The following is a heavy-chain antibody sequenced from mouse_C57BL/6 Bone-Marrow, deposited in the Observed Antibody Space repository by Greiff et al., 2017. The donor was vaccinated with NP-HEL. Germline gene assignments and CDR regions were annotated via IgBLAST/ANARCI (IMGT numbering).Heavy chain of an antibody. CDR3: ARNGYYVY. V-gene: IGHV1-9*01. Sequence: LVESGAELMKPGASVKFSCKASGYTFTGYWIEWVKQRPGHGLEWIGVILPGSGSTNYNEKFKGKATLTADTSSNTAYMQLSDLSTVDSAIYSCARNGYYVYWGQGTTLTVSS. CDR1: GYTFTGYW. J-gene: IGHJ2*01. D-gene: IGHD2-3*01. CDR2: ILPGSGST.